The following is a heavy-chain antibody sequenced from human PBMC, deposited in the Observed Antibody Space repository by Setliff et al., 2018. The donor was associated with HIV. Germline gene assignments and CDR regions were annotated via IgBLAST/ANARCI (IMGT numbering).Heavy chain of an antibody. CDR1: GYTLTELS. V-gene: IGHV1-24*01. CDR2: FDPEDGET. Sequence: ASVKVSCKISGYTLTELSIHWVRQAPGKGLEWMANFDPEDGETFYAQKFQGRVTMTTDTSTSTAYMELRSLRSDDTAVYYCAREGETGLERNWFDPWGQGTLVTVSS. D-gene: IGHD3-16*01. J-gene: IGHJ5*02. CDR3: AREGETGLERNWFDP.